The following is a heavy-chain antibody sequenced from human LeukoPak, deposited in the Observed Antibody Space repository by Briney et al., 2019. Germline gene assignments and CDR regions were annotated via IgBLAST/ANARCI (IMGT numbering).Heavy chain of an antibody. Sequence: SGGSLRLSCAASGLTFDAYAMHWVRQALGRGLEWVSLICSDGGSTYYADSVKGRFTISRDNSKNSVYLQMNSLRTEDTALYYCAKDIYCIGGSCYSHFDYWGQGTLVTVSS. D-gene: IGHD2-15*01. CDR3: AKDIYCIGGSCYSHFDY. V-gene: IGHV3-43*02. CDR1: GLTFDAYA. J-gene: IGHJ4*02. CDR2: ICSDGGST.